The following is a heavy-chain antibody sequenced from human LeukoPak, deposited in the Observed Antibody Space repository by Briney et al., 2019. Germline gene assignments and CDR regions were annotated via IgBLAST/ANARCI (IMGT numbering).Heavy chain of an antibody. D-gene: IGHD6-19*01. CDR2: ITYDGSNK. V-gene: IGHV3-30*02. J-gene: IGHJ4*02. Sequence: PGGSLRLSCAASGFTFSSYGMHWVRQAPGKGLEWVAFITYDGSNKYYADSVKGRFTISRDNSKNTLYLQMNSLRAEDTAVYYCAKDGRGWPFDHWGQGTLVTVSS. CDR3: AKDGRGWPFDH. CDR1: GFTFSSYG.